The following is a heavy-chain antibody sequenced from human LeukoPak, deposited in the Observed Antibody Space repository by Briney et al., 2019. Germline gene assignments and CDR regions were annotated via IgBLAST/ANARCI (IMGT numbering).Heavy chain of an antibody. CDR1: GFTVSSNY. J-gene: IGHJ4*02. Sequence: RGSLRLSCAASGFTVSSNYMSWVRGAPGKGLEWVSVIYSGGSTYYADSAKGRFTISRDNSKNTLSLQMNSLRAEDTPVYYCARVFVYSSSYFDYWGQGTLVTVSS. D-gene: IGHD6-6*01. CDR2: IYSGGST. V-gene: IGHV3-66*01. CDR3: ARVFVYSSSYFDY.